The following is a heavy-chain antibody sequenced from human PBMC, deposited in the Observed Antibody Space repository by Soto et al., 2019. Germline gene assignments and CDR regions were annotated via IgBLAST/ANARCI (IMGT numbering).Heavy chain of an antibody. V-gene: IGHV3-11*06. CDR3: VRDSARIVVVPRVDGDNWLDP. D-gene: IGHD2-2*01. CDR2: ISGSSDSI. J-gene: IGHJ5*02. CDR1: GFTFSDYF. Sequence: QVQLVESGGGVVKPAGSLRLSCAASGFTFSDYFMSWIRQAPGKGLEWVSFISGSSDSIKYADSVKGRFTISRDNAKNSLYLQMNSLRAEDTAVYYCVRDSARIVVVPRVDGDNWLDPWGQGTLVTVSS.